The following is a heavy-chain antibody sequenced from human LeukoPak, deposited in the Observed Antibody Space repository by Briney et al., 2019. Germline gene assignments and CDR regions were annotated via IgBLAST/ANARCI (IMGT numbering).Heavy chain of an antibody. Sequence: GGSLRLSCAASGFTFSDYGMHWVRQAPGKGLEWVAFIRYEGNDKYYADSVKGRFTISRDNYKNTLYLEVNSLRVEDTAVYYCAKDLMRDRWFGESWGQGTLVIASS. D-gene: IGHD3-10*01. J-gene: IGHJ5*02. CDR3: AKDLMRDRWFGES. CDR2: IRYEGNDK. V-gene: IGHV3-30*02. CDR1: GFTFSDYG.